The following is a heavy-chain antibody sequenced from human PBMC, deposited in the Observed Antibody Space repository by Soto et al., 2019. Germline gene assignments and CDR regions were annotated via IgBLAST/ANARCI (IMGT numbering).Heavy chain of an antibody. Sequence: SETLFLTCTVSGGSISSYYWSWIRQPPGKGLEWIGYIYYSGSTNYNPSLKSRVTISVDTSKNQFSLKLSSVTAADTAVYYCASSGWTLYYFDYWGQGTLVTVSS. D-gene: IGHD6-19*01. CDR2: IYYSGST. J-gene: IGHJ4*02. V-gene: IGHV4-59*08. CDR3: ASSGWTLYYFDY. CDR1: GGSISSYY.